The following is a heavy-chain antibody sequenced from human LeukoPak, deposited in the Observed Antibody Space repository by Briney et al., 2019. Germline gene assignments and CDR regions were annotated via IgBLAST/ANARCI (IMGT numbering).Heavy chain of an antibody. J-gene: IGHJ4*02. CDR2: IIPIFGTA. D-gene: IGHD3-3*01. CDR1: GGTFSSYA. V-gene: IGHV1-69*05. CDR3: ARLTPRHYDFWSGSFDY. Sequence: SVKVSCKASGGTFSSYAISWVRQAPGQGLEWMGGIIPIFGTANYAQKFQGRVTITTDESTSTAYMELSSLRSEDTAVYYCARLTPRHYDFWSGSFDYWGQGTLVTVSS.